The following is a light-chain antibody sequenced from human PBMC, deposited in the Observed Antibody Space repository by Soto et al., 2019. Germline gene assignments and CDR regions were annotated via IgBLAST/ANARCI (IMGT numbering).Light chain of an antibody. J-gene: IGKJ5*01. CDR2: GTA. V-gene: IGKV3-20*01. Sequence: EIVLTQSPGTLSLSPGERATLSCRASQSLSSNHLCWYLAWYQQNPGQTPRLLIYGTASTATGSPDRFCGSGAGTDVTLTISRLEPEDFAVYYCQQYGSSHPLTFGQGTRLEIK. CDR3: QQYGSSHPLT. CDR1: QSLSSNH.